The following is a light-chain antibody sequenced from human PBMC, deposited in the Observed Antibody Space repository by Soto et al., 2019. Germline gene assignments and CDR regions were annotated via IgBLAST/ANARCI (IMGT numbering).Light chain of an antibody. CDR2: STN. CDR3: LLDFGGVRV. J-gene: IGLJ2*01. V-gene: IGLV7-43*01. Sequence: QAVVTQEPSVPVSPGGTVTLTCASSTGAVTSGYYPNWFQQKPGQAPRTLIYSTNNKHAWTPARFSGSLLGDKADLTLSGVQPEEEAEDYCLLDFGGVRVVGGGTKLTVL. CDR1: TGAVTSGYY.